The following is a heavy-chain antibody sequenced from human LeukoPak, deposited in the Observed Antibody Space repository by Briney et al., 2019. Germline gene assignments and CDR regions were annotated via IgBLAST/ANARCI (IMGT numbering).Heavy chain of an antibody. J-gene: IGHJ4*02. D-gene: IGHD2/OR15-2a*01. CDR1: GGSFSNYY. V-gene: IGHV4-4*07. CDR2: IYSGST. CDR3: TRGLGSEYD. Sequence: SETLSLTCTVSGGSFSNYYWSWIRQPAGEGLEWIGRIYSGSTNYKRSLESRVTMSVETSKNQFSLNVSSVTAADSAVYYCTRGLGSEYDWGQGSLVTVS.